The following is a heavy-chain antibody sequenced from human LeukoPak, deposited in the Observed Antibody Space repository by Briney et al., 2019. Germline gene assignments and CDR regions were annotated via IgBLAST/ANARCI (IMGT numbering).Heavy chain of an antibody. Sequence: SETLSLTCTVSGASISSYYWSWIRQPPGKGQEWIGYIYYRGSTNYNPSLKSRVTISVDTSKNQFSLRLSSVTAADTAVYYCASGPYPAAGTDHQFDYWGQGTLVTVSS. D-gene: IGHD6-13*01. V-gene: IGHV4-59*01. CDR3: ASGPYPAAGTDHQFDY. CDR2: IYYRGST. CDR1: GASISSYY. J-gene: IGHJ4*02.